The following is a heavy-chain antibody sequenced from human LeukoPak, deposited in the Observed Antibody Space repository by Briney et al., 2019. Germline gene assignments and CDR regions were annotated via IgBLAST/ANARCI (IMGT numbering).Heavy chain of an antibody. CDR1: GFTFSSYW. CDR2: INSDGRNT. CDR3: ARPRLYEAFDI. Sequence: GGSLRLSCAASGFTFSSYWMHWVRQAPGKGLVWVSRINSDGRNTNYADSVKGRFTISRDNAKNTLFLQMNSLRAEDTAVYYCARPRLYEAFDIWGQGTMVTVSS. D-gene: IGHD2-15*01. V-gene: IGHV3-74*01. J-gene: IGHJ3*02.